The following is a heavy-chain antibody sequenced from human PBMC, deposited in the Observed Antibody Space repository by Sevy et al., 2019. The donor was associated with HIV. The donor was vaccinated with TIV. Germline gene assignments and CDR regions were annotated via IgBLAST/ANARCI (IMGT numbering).Heavy chain of an antibody. V-gene: IGHV3-23*01. CDR1: TFNFNSHA. CDR2: ISGSGGYT. CDR3: SNRGVVTITGFHY. J-gene: IGHJ4*02. D-gene: IGHD1-20*01. Sequence: QLGGSLRLSCAASTFNFNSHAMSWVRQAPGKGLEWVSTISGSGGYTYYADSVKGRFTVSRDNSRNTVDLEMNSLRVEDTAIYYCSNRGVVTITGFHYWGQGTLVTVSS.